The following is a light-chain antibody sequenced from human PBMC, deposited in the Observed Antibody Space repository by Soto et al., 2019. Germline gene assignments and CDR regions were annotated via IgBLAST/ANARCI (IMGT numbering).Light chain of an antibody. CDR3: QQGNNWPLT. CDR1: QSISSE. Sequence: EIVMTQSPATLSVSPGERATLSCRASQSISSELAWYQQRPGQPPRLLIYGASTRATGVPDRFTGSGSGSGFTLTISGLQSEDFAVYYCQQGNNWPLTFGQGTRLEI. CDR2: GAS. J-gene: IGKJ2*01. V-gene: IGKV3-15*01.